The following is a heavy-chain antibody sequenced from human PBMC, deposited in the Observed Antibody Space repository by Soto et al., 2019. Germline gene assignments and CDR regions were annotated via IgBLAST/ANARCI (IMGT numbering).Heavy chain of an antibody. CDR3: TKQFSSSTWYPFDH. Sequence: EVQLLESGEALVQPGGSLRLSCAASGFTYNIYAMSWVRQAPGQGLEWVSGISAGVIDTYYADSVKGRFTVSRDDSKTTLYLQMNSLRADQWAGYDSTKQFSSSTWYPFDHWGRGTLVTGSS. CDR2: ISAGVIDT. V-gene: IGHV3-23*01. D-gene: IGHD6-13*01. CDR1: GFTYNIYA. J-gene: IGHJ4*02.